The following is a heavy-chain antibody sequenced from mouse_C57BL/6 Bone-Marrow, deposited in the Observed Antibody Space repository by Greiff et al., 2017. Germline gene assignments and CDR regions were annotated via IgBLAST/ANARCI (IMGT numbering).Heavy chain of an antibody. V-gene: IGHV1-7*01. CDR2: INPSSGYT. D-gene: IGHD2-3*01. CDR3: ASGYYPPCFAY. Sequence: LQESGAELAKPGASVKLSCKASGYTFTSYWMHWVKQRPGQGLEWIGYINPSSGYTKYNQKFKDKATLTADKSSSTAFMQLISPTYEDSSVYYCASGYYPPCFAYWGQGTLVTVSA. CDR1: GYTFTSYW. J-gene: IGHJ3*01.